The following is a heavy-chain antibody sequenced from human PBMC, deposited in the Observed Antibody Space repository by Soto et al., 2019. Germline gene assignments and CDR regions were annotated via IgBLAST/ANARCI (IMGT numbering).Heavy chain of an antibody. V-gene: IGHV4-31*03. CDR3: AGIVLAEDDQFDS. CDR1: GASLSSGGY. Sequence: SETLSLTCTVSGASLSSGGYWSWIRQHPGKGLEWIGYIYYSGRTYYNPSLNSRVTISVDTSKNQFSLKLNSVTAADTAVYFCAGIVLAEDDQFDSWGQGSLVTVSS. CDR2: IYYSGRT. D-gene: IGHD2-21*01. J-gene: IGHJ4*02.